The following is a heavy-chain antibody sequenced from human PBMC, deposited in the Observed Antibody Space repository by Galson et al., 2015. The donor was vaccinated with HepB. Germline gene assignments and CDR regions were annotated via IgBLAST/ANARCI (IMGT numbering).Heavy chain of an antibody. CDR2: ISYDGSNK. V-gene: IGHV3-30-3*01. J-gene: IGHJ4*02. CDR3: AKDTSGHTVTTMGGFDY. CDR1: GFTFSSYA. D-gene: IGHD4-17*01. Sequence: SLRLSCAASGFTFSSYAMHWVRQAPGKGLEWVAVISYDGSNKYYADSVKGRFTISRDNSKNTLYLQMNSLRAEDAALYYCAKDTSGHTVTTMGGFDYWGQGTLVTVSS.